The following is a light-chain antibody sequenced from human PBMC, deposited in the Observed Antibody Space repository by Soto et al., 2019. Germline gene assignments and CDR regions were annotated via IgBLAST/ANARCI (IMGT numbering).Light chain of an antibody. CDR3: QQYYSYPRT. Sequence: AIQMTQSPSSLSASVGDRVAISCRASQDIRNTLAWYQQKPGKAPKLLIYAASTLQSGVPSRFSGSGSGTDFTLTISCLQSEDFATYYCQQYYSYPRTFGQGTKVDIK. V-gene: IGKV1-13*02. CDR1: QDIRNT. CDR2: AAS. J-gene: IGKJ1*01.